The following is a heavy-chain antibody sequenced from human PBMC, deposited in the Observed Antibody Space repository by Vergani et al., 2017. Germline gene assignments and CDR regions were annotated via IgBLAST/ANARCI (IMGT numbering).Heavy chain of an antibody. CDR2: ISGSGGST. CDR3: TTDVGYDYGGNSGMNDAFDI. V-gene: IGHV3-23*01. D-gene: IGHD4-23*01. CDR1: GFTFSSYA. J-gene: IGHJ3*02. Sequence: EVQLLESGGGLVQPGGSLRLSCAASGFTFSSYAMSWVRQAPGKGLEWVSAISGSGGSTYYADSVKGRFTISRDNSKNTLYLQMNSLRAEDTAVYYCTTDVGYDYGGNSGMNDAFDIWGQGTMVTVSS.